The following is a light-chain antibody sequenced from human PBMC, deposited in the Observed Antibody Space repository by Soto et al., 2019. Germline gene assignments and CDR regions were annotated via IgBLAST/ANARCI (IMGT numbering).Light chain of an antibody. V-gene: IGKV3-20*01. CDR2: ASS. Sequence: DIVLTHTPGTLSFYPGKRATLSCKTSQSRGSNFLAWYQHKPGQAPRLLIYASSNRATGIPDRFSGSASGTDFTLTINRLEPEDFAVYYCQLYGISPHFGQGTLLEI. CDR1: QSRGSNF. J-gene: IGKJ5*01. CDR3: QLYGISPH.